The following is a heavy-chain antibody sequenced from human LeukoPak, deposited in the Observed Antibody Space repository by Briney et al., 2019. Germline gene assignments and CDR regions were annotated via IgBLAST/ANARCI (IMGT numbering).Heavy chain of an antibody. CDR1: GGTFSSYA. D-gene: IGHD2-15*01. CDR2: IIPIFGTA. CDR3: ARAGGYCSGGSCYSFFDY. J-gene: IGHJ4*02. Sequence: ASVKVSCKASGGTFSSYAISWVRQAPGQGLEWMGGIIPIFGTANYAQKFQGRVTITADKSTSIAYMELSSLRSEDTAVYYCARAGGYCSGGSCYSFFDYWGQGTLVTVSS. V-gene: IGHV1-69*06.